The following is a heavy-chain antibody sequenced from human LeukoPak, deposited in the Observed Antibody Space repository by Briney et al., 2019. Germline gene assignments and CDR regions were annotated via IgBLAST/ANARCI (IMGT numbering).Heavy chain of an antibody. CDR2: IYSGGNT. Sequence: QSGGSLRLSCAASGFTVSSNYMSWVRQAPGKGLEWVSVIYSGGNTYYADSVKGRFTISRDNSKNTLYLQMNSLRAEDTAFYYCASGYCSGGHCYSVYFQHWGQGTLVTVSS. J-gene: IGHJ1*01. D-gene: IGHD2-15*01. CDR1: GFTVSSNY. CDR3: ASGYCSGGHCYSVYFQH. V-gene: IGHV3-53*01.